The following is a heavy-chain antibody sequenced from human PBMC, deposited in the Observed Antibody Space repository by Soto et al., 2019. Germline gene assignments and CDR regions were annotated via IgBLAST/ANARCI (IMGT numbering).Heavy chain of an antibody. V-gene: IGHV3-30*03. D-gene: IGHD3-10*01. CDR1: GFTFTDHG. CDR2: ISFNGIDK. CDR3: VSGEGRNAHDTRCDS. J-gene: IGHJ5*02. Sequence: QMQLVESGGGVLQPGTSLKLSCVTSGFTFTDHGMHWVRQAPGKGLEWVADISFNGIDKWSQDSVECPFVLFRDNFKGTAYLQMNGLSFEDTAMYYCVSGEGRNAHDTRCDSWGQGTRVTVSS.